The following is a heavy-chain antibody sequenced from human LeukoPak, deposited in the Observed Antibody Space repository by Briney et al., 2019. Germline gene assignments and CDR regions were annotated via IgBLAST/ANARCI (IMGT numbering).Heavy chain of an antibody. J-gene: IGHJ4*02. CDR1: GFTFSDYY. Sequence: PGGSLRHSCAASGFTFSDYYMSWIRQAPGKGLEWISYISSSGSTIYYADSVKGRFTISRDNARNSLYLQMNSLRAEDTAVYYCARERAIASLRPYYFDYWGQGTLVTVSS. CDR2: ISSSGSTI. V-gene: IGHV3-11*01. D-gene: IGHD6-6*01. CDR3: ARERAIASLRPYYFDY.